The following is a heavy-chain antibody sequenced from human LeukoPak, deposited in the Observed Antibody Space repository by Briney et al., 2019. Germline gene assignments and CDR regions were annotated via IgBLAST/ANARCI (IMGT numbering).Heavy chain of an antibody. CDR1: GFTVSTYG. Sequence: GGSLRLSCAASGFTVSTYGMHWVRQAPGKGLEWVTFIRYDGSNKTYAESVKGRFTISRDNSQNTLYLQMNSLRAEDTAVYYCAKGVGGYCSSASCYTGPFDYWGQGTLVTVSS. CDR2: IRYDGSNK. D-gene: IGHD2-2*02. V-gene: IGHV3-30*02. CDR3: AKGVGGYCSSASCYTGPFDY. J-gene: IGHJ4*02.